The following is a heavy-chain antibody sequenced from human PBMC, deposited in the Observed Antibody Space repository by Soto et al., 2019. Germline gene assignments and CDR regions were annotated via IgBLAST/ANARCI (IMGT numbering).Heavy chain of an antibody. CDR1: GFTFSSYA. Sequence: EVQLLESGGGLVQPGGSLRLSCAASGFTFSSYAMSWVRQAPGKGLEWVSAISGSGGSTYYAYSVKGRFTISRDNSKNTLYLQMNSLRAEDTAVYYCAKTPDYDEVFDYWGQGTLVTVSS. CDR2: ISGSGGST. CDR3: AKTPDYDEVFDY. V-gene: IGHV3-23*01. D-gene: IGHD4-17*01. J-gene: IGHJ4*02.